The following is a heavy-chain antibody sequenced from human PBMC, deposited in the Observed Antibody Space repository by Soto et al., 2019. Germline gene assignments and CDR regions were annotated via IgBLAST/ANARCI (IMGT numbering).Heavy chain of an antibody. V-gene: IGHV4-4*02. CDR1: GCSISTENW. CDR2: IYHGGGA. CDR3: ARLIMSANSFDI. Sequence: SDTLSLTCAVSGCSISTENWWSWVRQPPGKGLEWIGEIYHGGGARYNPSLRRRVTISVDKSKNQFSLNLSSVTAADTAVYYCARLIMSANSFDIWGQGTMVT. D-gene: IGHD2-8*01. J-gene: IGHJ3*02.